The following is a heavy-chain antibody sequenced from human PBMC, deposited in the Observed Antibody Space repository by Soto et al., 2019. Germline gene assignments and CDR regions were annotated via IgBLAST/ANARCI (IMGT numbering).Heavy chain of an antibody. CDR2: ITSNSGKT. J-gene: IGHJ5*02. CDR3: VKRDHTLLTGNH. Sequence: GGSLRLPCLTSGFIFNNYAMHWVRQAPGKGLEYVSAITSNSGKTYYADSVKGRLTISRDSSKNTVFLHMSSLRAEDTAVYYCVKRDHTLLTGNHWGQGTLVTVSS. V-gene: IGHV3-64D*06. CDR1: GFIFNNYA. D-gene: IGHD3-9*01.